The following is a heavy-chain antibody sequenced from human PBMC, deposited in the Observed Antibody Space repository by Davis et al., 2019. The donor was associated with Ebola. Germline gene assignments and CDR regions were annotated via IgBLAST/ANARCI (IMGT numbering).Heavy chain of an antibody. CDR2: IYPGDSDT. Sequence: PGGSLRLSCKGSGYSFTSYWIGWVRQMPGKGLEWMGIIYPGDSDTRYSPSFQGQVTISADKSISTAYLQWSSLKVSDTAMYYCARPSYSSSWYAGAFDIWGQGTMVTVSS. CDR1: GYSFTSYW. D-gene: IGHD6-13*01. V-gene: IGHV5-51*01. CDR3: ARPSYSSSWYAGAFDI. J-gene: IGHJ3*02.